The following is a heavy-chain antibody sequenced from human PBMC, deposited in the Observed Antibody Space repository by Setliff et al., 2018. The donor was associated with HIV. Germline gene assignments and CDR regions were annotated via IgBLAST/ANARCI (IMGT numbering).Heavy chain of an antibody. CDR1: GGSIGGFNW. CDR2: IYHYGST. Sequence: SETLSLTCAVSGGSIGGFNWWSWVRQTPGRGLEWIGEIYHYGSTNYNPSLMSRVTISLDKSKNHFSLKLTSVTAADTAVYYCARGGDADRRGLFDYWGQGTLVTVSS. CDR3: ARGGDADRRGLFDY. V-gene: IGHV4-4*02. D-gene: IGHD2-21*02. J-gene: IGHJ4*02.